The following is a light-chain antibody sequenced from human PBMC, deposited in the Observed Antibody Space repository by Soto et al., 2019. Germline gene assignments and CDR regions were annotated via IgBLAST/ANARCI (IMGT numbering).Light chain of an antibody. CDR1: QSVGIN. CDR3: QQYGSSGT. J-gene: IGKJ1*01. V-gene: IGKV3-20*01. CDR2: GAS. Sequence: EMVMTQSPATLSVSPVERATLSCRASQSVGINLAWYQQTPGQAPRLLIYGASNRATGIPDRFSGSGSGTDFTLTISRLEPEDFAVYYCQQYGSSGTFGQGTKVDIK.